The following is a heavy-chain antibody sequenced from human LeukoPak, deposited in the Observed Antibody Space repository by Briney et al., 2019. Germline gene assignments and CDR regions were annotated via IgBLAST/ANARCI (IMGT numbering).Heavy chain of an antibody. Sequence: GGSLRLSCAASGFTVSSNYVSWVRQAPGKGLEWVSGISGSGGSTYYADSVKGRFTISRDNSKNTVYLQMNSLRGDDTAVYYCAKGGSITVMVVTPDAFDIWGQGTMVTVSS. V-gene: IGHV3-23*01. D-gene: IGHD3-22*01. CDR3: AKGGSITVMVVTPDAFDI. CDR2: ISGSGGST. CDR1: GFTVSSNY. J-gene: IGHJ3*02.